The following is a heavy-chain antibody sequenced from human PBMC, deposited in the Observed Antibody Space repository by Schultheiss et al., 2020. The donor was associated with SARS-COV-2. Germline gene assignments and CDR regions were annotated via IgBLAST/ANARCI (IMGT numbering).Heavy chain of an antibody. V-gene: IGHV3-73*01. CDR2: IRSKANSYAT. Sequence: GGSLRLSCAASGFTFSGSAMHWVRQASGKGLEWVGRIRSKANSYATAYAASVKGRFTISRDDSKNTLYLQMNSLRGEDTAIYYCAKKGFFSGRADAFDIWGQGTLVTVSS. J-gene: IGHJ3*02. D-gene: IGHD6-19*01. CDR1: GFTFSGSA. CDR3: AKKGFFSGRADAFDI.